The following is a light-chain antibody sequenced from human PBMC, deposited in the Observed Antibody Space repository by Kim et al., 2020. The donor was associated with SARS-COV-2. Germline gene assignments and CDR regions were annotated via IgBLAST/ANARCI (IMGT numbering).Light chain of an antibody. V-gene: IGKV3-11*01. Sequence: SFSPGERATLSCRASEHVYNYVAWYQQKPGQAPRLLIYDASNRATGIPARFSGSGSGTDFTLTISSLEPEDFAVYYCQQRSHWPTFGGGTKVDIK. CDR1: EHVYNY. J-gene: IGKJ4*01. CDR2: DAS. CDR3: QQRSHWPT.